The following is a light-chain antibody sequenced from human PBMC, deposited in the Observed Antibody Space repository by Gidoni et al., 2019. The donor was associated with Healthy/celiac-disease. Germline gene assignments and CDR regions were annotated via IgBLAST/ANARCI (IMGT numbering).Light chain of an antibody. CDR3: QQYNIWPQT. CDR2: GAA. J-gene: IGKJ1*01. V-gene: IGKV3-15*01. Sequence: EIVMTQSPATLSVSPGERATLSCRASQSVSSNLTGYQLKPGQAPRHLIYGAATSATGIPARFSSSGSGTEFTLTISSLLSEDFAVYYCQQYNIWPQTFXQXTKVEIK. CDR1: QSVSSN.